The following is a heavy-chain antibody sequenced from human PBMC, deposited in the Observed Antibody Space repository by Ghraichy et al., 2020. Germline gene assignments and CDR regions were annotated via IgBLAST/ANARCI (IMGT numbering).Heavy chain of an antibody. CDR3: ARGKHSGAKVRRHNGFDP. J-gene: IGHJ5*02. V-gene: IGHV4-34*01. CDR1: GGSFSGYY. D-gene: IGHD7-27*01. Sequence: SETLSLTCAVYGGSFSGYYWSWIRQPPGKGLEWIGEINHSGSTNYNPSLKSRVTISVDTSKNQFSLKLSSVTAADTAVYYCARGKHSGAKVRRHNGFDPWGQGTLVTVSS. CDR2: INHSGST.